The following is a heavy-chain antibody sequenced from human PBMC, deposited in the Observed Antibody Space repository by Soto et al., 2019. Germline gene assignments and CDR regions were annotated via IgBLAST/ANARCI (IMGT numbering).Heavy chain of an antibody. V-gene: IGHV3-21*01. CDR3: ARDATGYRQLVGWFDP. D-gene: IGHD6-6*01. CDR2: ISSSSSYI. J-gene: IGHJ5*02. Sequence: GGSLRLSCAASGFTFSSYSMNWVRQAPGKGLEWVSSISSSSSYIYYADSVKGRFTISRDNAKNSLYLQMNSLRAEDTAVYYCARDATGYRQLVGWFDPWGQGTLVTVSS. CDR1: GFTFSSYS.